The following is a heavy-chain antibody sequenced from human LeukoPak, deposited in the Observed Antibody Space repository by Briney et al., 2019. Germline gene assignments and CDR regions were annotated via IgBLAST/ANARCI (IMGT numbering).Heavy chain of an antibody. CDR2: IYPDDSDI. V-gene: IGHV5-51*01. CDR1: GYSFTDYW. CDR3: ARHGRGSRSPNAFDI. Sequence: GESLKISCKGSGYSFTDYWIGWVRQMPGEGLQWMGIIYPDDSDIRYSPSFLGQVTISADKSIITAYLQWSSLKASDTAMYYCARHGRGSRSPNAFDIWGQGTMVSVSS. J-gene: IGHJ3*02. D-gene: IGHD3-10*01.